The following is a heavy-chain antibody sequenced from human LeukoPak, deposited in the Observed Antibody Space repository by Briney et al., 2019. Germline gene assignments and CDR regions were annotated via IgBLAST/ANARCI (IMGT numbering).Heavy chain of an antibody. CDR1: GYSFSSYW. Sequence: GESLKISCQGSGYSFSSYWIGWVRQMPGKGLEWMGIIYPGDSDTRYSPSFQGQVTISADNFISAAYLQWSSLKASNTAMYYCARGGIVGSAFDSWGQGTLVTVSS. J-gene: IGHJ4*02. CDR3: ARGGIVGSAFDS. D-gene: IGHD1-26*01. CDR2: IYPGDSDT. V-gene: IGHV5-51*01.